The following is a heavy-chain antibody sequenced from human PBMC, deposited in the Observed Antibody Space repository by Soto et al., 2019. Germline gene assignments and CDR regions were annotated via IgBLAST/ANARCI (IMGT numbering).Heavy chain of an antibody. V-gene: IGHV3-33*01. CDR2: IWYDGSNK. D-gene: IGHD6-13*01. Sequence: GGSLRLSCAASGFTFSSYGMHWVRQAPGKGLEWVAVIWYDGSNKYYADSVKGRFTISRDNSKNTLYLQMNSLRAEDTAVYYCARVLASSIGSSWPYYYGMDVWGQGTTVTVSS. J-gene: IGHJ6*02. CDR1: GFTFSSYG. CDR3: ARVLASSIGSSWPYYYGMDV.